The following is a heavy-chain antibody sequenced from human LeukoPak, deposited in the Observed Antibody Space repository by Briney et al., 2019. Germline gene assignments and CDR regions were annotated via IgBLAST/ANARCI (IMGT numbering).Heavy chain of an antibody. V-gene: IGHV4-59*08. CDR2: IYYSGST. J-gene: IGHJ4*02. CDR1: GGSISSYY. Sequence: PSETLSLTCTVSGGSISSYYWSWIRQPAGKGLEWIGYIYYSGSTNYNPSLKSRVTISVDTSKNQFSLKLSSMTAADTAVYYCARSKYCSGGSCFSNFDYWGQGTLVTVSS. CDR3: ARSKYCSGGSCFSNFDY. D-gene: IGHD2-15*01.